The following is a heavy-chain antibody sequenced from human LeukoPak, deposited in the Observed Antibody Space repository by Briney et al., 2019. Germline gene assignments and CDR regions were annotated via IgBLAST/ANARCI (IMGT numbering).Heavy chain of an antibody. Sequence: GSLRLSCAASGYTFSNYGIHWVRQAPGKGLEWVTFMQYDGSDKFYADSVKGRFTISRDNSKNTVYLQMNSLRAEDTAVYYCARGEWLLSYYFDYWGEGTLVTVSS. CDR1: GYTFSNYG. D-gene: IGHD3-3*01. V-gene: IGHV3-30*02. CDR3: ARGEWLLSYYFDY. J-gene: IGHJ4*02. CDR2: MQYDGSDK.